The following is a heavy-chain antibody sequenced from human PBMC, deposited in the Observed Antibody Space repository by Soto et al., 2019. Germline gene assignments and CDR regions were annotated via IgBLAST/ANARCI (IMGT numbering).Heavy chain of an antibody. V-gene: IGHV1-2*04. CDR1: GYTFTGYY. J-gene: IGHJ3*02. CDR2: INPNSGGT. CDR3: ARPHTAMVTALAFDI. D-gene: IGHD5-18*01. Sequence: QVPLVQSGAEVKKPGASVKVSCKASGYTFTGYYMHWVRQAPGQGLEWMGWINPNSGGTNYAQKFQGWVTMTRDTSISTAYMELSRLRSDDTAVYYCARPHTAMVTALAFDIWGQGTMVTVSS.